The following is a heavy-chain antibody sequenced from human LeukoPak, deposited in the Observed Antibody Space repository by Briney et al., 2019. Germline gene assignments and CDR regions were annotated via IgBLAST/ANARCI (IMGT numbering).Heavy chain of an antibody. CDR2: IKQDGSEK. CDR1: GFTFSSYW. V-gene: IGHV3-7*01. J-gene: IGHJ6*03. Sequence: PGGSLRLSCAASGFTFSSYWMSWVRQAPGKGLEWVANIKQDGSEKYYVDSVKGRFTISRDNAKNSLYLQMNSLRAEDTAVYYCARALSYDFWSGYPHMDVWGKGTTVTVSS. CDR3: ARALSYDFWSGYPHMDV. D-gene: IGHD3-3*01.